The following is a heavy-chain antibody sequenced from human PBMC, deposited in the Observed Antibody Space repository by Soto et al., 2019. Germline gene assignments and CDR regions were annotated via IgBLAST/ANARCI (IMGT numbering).Heavy chain of an antibody. CDR2: IIPIFGTA. Sequence: SVKVSCKASGGTFSSYAISWVRQAPGQGLEWMGGIIPIFGTANYAQKFQGRVTITADESTSTAYMELSSLRSEDTAGYYCARVLRGYDNYYGMDVWGQGTTVTVSS. J-gene: IGHJ6*02. D-gene: IGHD5-12*01. CDR1: GGTFSSYA. V-gene: IGHV1-69*13. CDR3: ARVLRGYDNYYGMDV.